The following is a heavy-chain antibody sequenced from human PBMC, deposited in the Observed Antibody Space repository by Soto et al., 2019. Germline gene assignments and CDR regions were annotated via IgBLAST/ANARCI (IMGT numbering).Heavy chain of an antibody. CDR1: GGSISKFY. CDR3: VRDGSKTLRDLFDT. V-gene: IGHV4-4*07. CDR2: VYATGTT. J-gene: IGHJ5*02. Sequence: QVQLQESGPGVVKPSETLSLSCTVSGGSISKFYWSWIRKTAGKGLEWMGRVYATGTTDYNPSLRSLVSMSVDMSKTTFSLRLTSVTDADTVVYYCVRDGSKTLRDLFDTWGQGKSVTVSS.